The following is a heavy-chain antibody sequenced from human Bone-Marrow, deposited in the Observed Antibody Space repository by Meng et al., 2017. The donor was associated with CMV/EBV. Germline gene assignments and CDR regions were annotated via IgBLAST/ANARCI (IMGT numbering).Heavy chain of an antibody. Sequence: SVKVSCKASGGTFSSYTISWVRQAPGQGLEWMGRIIPILGIANYAQKFQGRVTITADKSTSTAYMELSSLRSEDTAVYYCARDSQEHSVTKGYYYYYGMDVWGQGTTVTVSS. CDR2: IIPILGIA. J-gene: IGHJ6*02. CDR1: GGTFSSYT. CDR3: ARDSQEHSVTKGYYYYYGMDV. V-gene: IGHV1-69*04. D-gene: IGHD4-17*01.